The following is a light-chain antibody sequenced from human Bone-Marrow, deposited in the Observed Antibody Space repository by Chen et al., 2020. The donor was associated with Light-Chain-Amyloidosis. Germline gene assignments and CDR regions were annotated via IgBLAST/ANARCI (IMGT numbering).Light chain of an antibody. CDR1: SSDVGSYYL. CDR3: CSYAGNSLV. V-gene: IGLV2-23*01. J-gene: IGLJ2*01. CDR2: EGN. Sequence: QSALTQPASVSGSPGQSSTISCPGTSSDVGSYYLVSWYQQHPGKAPKLIVYEGNKRPSGVSNRFSGSKSGNTASLTISGLQAEDEADYYCCSYAGNSLVFGGGTKLTVL.